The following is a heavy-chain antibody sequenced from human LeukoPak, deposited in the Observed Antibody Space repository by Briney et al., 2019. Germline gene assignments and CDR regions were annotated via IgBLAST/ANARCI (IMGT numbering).Heavy chain of an antibody. CDR2: ISTYNGNT. D-gene: IGHD2-15*01. V-gene: IGHV1-18*01. Sequence: ASVKVSYKASGYTFSSHGISWVRRAPGQGLEWMGWISTYNGNTNYAQEFKDRVAVTTDAATSTVYMELRSLTSDDTAVYFCARESQGGDIWFDSWGQGTLVTVSS. J-gene: IGHJ5*01. CDR1: GYTFSSHG. CDR3: ARESQGGDIWFDS.